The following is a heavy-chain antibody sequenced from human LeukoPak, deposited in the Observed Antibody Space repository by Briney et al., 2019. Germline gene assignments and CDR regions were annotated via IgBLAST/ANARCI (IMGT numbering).Heavy chain of an antibody. CDR3: ARGGDFWSGPDY. Sequence: ASVKVSCKASGYTFTSYDINWVRPATGQGLEWMGWMNPNSGNTGYAQKFQGRVTMTRNTSISTAYMELSSLRSEDTAVYYCARGGDFWSGPDYWGQGTLVTVSS. V-gene: IGHV1-8*01. D-gene: IGHD3-3*01. CDR2: MNPNSGNT. J-gene: IGHJ4*02. CDR1: GYTFTSYD.